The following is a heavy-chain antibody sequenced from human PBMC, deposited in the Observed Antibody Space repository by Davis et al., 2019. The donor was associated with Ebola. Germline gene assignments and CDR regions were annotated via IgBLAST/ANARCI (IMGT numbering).Heavy chain of an antibody. Sequence: GESLKISCADSVITFSSYAMTWVRQAPGKGLEWVSAISGSGGTTYYAGSVKGRFTVSRDNSKNTLYLQMNSLRAEDTAVYYCAREGKYCSGGSCYSGTDYWGQGTLVTVSS. CDR3: AREGKYCSGGSCYSGTDY. CDR1: VITFSSYA. V-gene: IGHV3-23*01. D-gene: IGHD2-15*01. J-gene: IGHJ4*02. CDR2: ISGSGGTT.